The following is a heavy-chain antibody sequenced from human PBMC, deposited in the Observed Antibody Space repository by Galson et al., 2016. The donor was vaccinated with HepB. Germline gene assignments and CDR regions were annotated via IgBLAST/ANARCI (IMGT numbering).Heavy chain of an antibody. Sequence: SLRLSCAVSGFTFSDYGMHWFRQSPGKGLEWVATLSYDGRSKFYADPVKGRFTISRDNSKNSVSLQMNTLRVEDTATYYCAKDVRPKERPKRVIDFWGQGTLVTVSS. V-gene: IGHV3-30*18. J-gene: IGHJ1*01. CDR3: AKDVRPKERPKRVIDF. D-gene: IGHD3-22*01. CDR2: LSYDGRSK. CDR1: GFTFSDYG.